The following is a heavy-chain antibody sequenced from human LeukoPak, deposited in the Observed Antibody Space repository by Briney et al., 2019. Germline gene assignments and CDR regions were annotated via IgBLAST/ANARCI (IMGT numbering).Heavy chain of an antibody. J-gene: IGHJ4*02. D-gene: IGHD5-24*01. CDR1: GFTFSSYS. CDR2: ISSSSSYI. Sequence: GGSLRLSCAASGFTFSSYSMNWVRQAPGEGLEWVSSISSSSSYIYYADSVKGRFTISRDNAKNSLYLQMNSLRAEDTAVYYWAREKYRDGYNSYWGQGTLVTVSS. CDR3: AREKYRDGYNSY. V-gene: IGHV3-21*01.